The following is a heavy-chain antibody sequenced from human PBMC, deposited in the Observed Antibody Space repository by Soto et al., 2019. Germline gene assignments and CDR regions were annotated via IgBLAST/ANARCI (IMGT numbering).Heavy chain of an antibody. D-gene: IGHD3-3*01. CDR2: FYSGGDT. CDR3: ARDSRYYDPRSGDYYYYMDV. CDR1: GFTVRNNY. J-gene: IGHJ6*03. Sequence: VQLVESGGGLVQPGGSLRLSCAASGFTVRNNYLVWVRQAPGKGLEWVSIFYSGGDTFYADSVKGRFSVSRDYLKNTLYLQMNSLRAEDTAVYYCARDSRYYDPRSGDYYYYMDVWGKGTTVTVSS. V-gene: IGHV3-66*01.